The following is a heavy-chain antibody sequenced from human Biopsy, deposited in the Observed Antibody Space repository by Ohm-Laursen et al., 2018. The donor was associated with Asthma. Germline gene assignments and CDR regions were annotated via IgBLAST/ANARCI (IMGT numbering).Heavy chain of an antibody. CDR3: ARDRVSSPMRHGSGSYYLYNWFDP. Sequence: SVKVSCKASGGTFSSYAISWVRQAPGHGLEWMGGIIPIFGTASYAQKFQGRVTITADESTSTAYMELSSPRSEDTAVYYCARDRVSSPMRHGSGSYYLYNWFDPWGQGTLVTVSS. D-gene: IGHD3-10*01. CDR2: IIPIFGTA. CDR1: GGTFSSYA. V-gene: IGHV1-69*13. J-gene: IGHJ5*02.